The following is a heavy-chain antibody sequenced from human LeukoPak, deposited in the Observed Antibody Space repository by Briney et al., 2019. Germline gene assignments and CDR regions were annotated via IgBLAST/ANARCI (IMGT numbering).Heavy chain of an antibody. D-gene: IGHD1-26*01. Sequence: GGSLRLSCAASGFTFSSYSMNWVRQAPGKGLEWVAVISYDGSNKYYADSVKGRFTISRDNSKNTLYLQMNSLRAEDTAVYYCASGRRELLRYYYYMDVWGKGTTVTISS. CDR3: ASGRRELLRYYYYMDV. CDR2: ISYDGSNK. V-gene: IGHV3-30*03. CDR1: GFTFSSYS. J-gene: IGHJ6*03.